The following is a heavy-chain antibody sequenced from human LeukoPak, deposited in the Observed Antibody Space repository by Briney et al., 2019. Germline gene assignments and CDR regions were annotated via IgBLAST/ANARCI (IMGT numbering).Heavy chain of an antibody. CDR2: IYYSGST. Sequence: SETLSLTCTVSGGSISSYYWGWIRQPPGKGLEWIGSIYYSGSTYYNPSLKSRVTISVDTSKNQFSLKLSSVTAADTAVYYCARHGKRYFDIWYGMDVWGQGTTVTVSS. V-gene: IGHV4-39*01. J-gene: IGHJ6*02. D-gene: IGHD3-9*01. CDR3: ARHGKRYFDIWYGMDV. CDR1: GGSISSYY.